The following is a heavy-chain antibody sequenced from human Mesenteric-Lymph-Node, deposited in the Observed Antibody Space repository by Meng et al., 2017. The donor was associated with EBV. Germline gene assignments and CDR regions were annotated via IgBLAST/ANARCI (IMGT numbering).Heavy chain of an antibody. CDR2: INHSGST. Sequence: QMQVQQWGAGLLKPSETLSLTCAFYGGSFSNHYWSWIRQPPGKGLEWIGEINHSGSTSYNPSLKSRVTISVDTAKNQFSLKMSSVTAADTAVYYCARLIVGSLSTLDYWGQGALVTVSS. CDR1: GGSFSNHY. J-gene: IGHJ4*02. CDR3: ARLIVGSLSTLDY. V-gene: IGHV4-34*01. D-gene: IGHD1-26*01.